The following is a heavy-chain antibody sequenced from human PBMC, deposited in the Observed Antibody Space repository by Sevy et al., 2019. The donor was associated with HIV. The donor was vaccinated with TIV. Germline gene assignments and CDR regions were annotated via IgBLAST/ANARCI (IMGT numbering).Heavy chain of an antibody. Sequence: GGSLRLSCAASGFTFSSYGMHWVRQAPGKGLEWVAVIWYDGSNKYYADSVKGRFTISRDNSKNTLYLQMNSLRAEDTAVYYCAKDQAAAVTGAFDIWGQRTMVTVSS. CDR1: GFTFSSYG. J-gene: IGHJ3*02. CDR2: IWYDGSNK. D-gene: IGHD6-13*01. CDR3: AKDQAAAVTGAFDI. V-gene: IGHV3-33*06.